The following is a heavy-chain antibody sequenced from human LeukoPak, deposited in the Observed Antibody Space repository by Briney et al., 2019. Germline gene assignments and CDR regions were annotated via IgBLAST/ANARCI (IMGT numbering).Heavy chain of an antibody. CDR1: GFTFSSYS. Sequence: GGSLRLSCAASGFTFSSYSMNWVRQAPGKGLEWVSYISSSSSTIYYADSVKGRFTISRDNSKNTPYLQMNSLRAEDTAVYYCARRLNYYGSGSLSGYYFGYWGQGTLVTVSS. CDR2: ISSSSSTI. D-gene: IGHD3-10*01. CDR3: ARRLNYYGSGSLSGYYFGY. V-gene: IGHV3-48*01. J-gene: IGHJ4*02.